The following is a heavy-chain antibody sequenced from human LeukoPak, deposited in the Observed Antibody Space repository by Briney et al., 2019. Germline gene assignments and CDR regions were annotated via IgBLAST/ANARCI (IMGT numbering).Heavy chain of an antibody. CDR2: ISDDGSFK. CDR3: ARAGTHLRNKSLQWLIRG. J-gene: IGHJ4*02. Sequence: PGRSLRLSCAAPAVSFRTYGFHWVRQAPGKGPEWLTFISDDGSFKDYADSVKGRFSISRDNSKSTLYLQMNSLRVDDTATYYCARAGTHLRNKSLQWLIRGWGLGTLVTVSS. V-gene: IGHV3-30*07. D-gene: IGHD6-19*01. CDR1: AVSFRTYG.